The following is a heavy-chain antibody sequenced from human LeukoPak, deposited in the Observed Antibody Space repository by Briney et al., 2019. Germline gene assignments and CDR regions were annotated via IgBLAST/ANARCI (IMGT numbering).Heavy chain of an antibody. D-gene: IGHD3-3*01. CDR1: DGSISGGSYY. CDR3: AREKNDYNFWTGGYYYMDV. V-gene: IGHV4-61*02. Sequence: PSQTLSLTCTVSDGSISGGSYYWSWIRQPAGKGLEWIGRIYASGSTDYNPSFKSRLTISVDTSKNQFSLRLTSVTAADTAVYYCAREKNDYNFWTGGYYYMDVWGKGTTVTVSS. J-gene: IGHJ6*03. CDR2: IYASGST.